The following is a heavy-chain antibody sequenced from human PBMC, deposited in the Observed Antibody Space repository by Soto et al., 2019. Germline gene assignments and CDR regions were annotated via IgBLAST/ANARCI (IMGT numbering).Heavy chain of an antibody. V-gene: IGHV3-23*01. CDR2: ISGSGGGT. Sequence: GGSLRLSCAASGFTFSSYAMSWVRQAPGKGLEWVSAISGSGGGTYYADSVKGLFTISRDNSKNTLYLQVNSLRVEDTAVFYWAKDKKTVPATSPDYGGQETLVTVPS. J-gene: IGHJ4*02. CDR1: GFTFSSYA. D-gene: IGHD2-2*01. CDR3: AKDKKTVPATSPDY.